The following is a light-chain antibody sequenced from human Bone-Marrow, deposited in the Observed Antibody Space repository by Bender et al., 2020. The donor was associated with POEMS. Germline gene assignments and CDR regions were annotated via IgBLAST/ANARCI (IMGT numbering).Light chain of an antibody. J-gene: IGLJ3*02. V-gene: IGLV1-40*01. CDR2: GYN. CDR3: SSYTSSSTWV. CDR1: SSNTGSGYD. Sequence: QSVLTQPPSVSGAPGQRVTISCTGSSSNTGSGYDINWYQHLPGTAPKLLIYGYNNRPSGVPDRFSGSKSGTSASLAITGLQAEDEGDYYCSSYTSSSTWVFGGGTKLTVV.